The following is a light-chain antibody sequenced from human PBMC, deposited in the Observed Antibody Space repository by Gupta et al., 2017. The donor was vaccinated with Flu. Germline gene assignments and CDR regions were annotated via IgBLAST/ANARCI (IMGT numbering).Light chain of an antibody. CDR1: QSVSSY. V-gene: IGKV3-15*01. J-gene: IGKJ4*01. CDR2: GAS. CDR3: QQYNTWPPS. Sequence: EVVMQQSPALLSVSPGERATHSYMASQSVSSYLAWYQQKPGQAPRLLIHGASTRATGIPARFSGSGSETEFTLTISSLQAEDLAVYYCQQYNTWPPSFGRGTKLEIK.